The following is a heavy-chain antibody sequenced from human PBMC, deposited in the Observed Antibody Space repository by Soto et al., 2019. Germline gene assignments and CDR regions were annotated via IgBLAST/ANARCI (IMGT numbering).Heavy chain of an antibody. Sequence: GGSLRLSCAASGFIFSTYAMNWVRQAPGEGLEWVSAISSSGGSTFYAESVRGRFTTSRDNSVNTLYLQMSSLRTEDTAVYYCAHPRGFGVFDAVDIWGQGTMVTVSS. CDR3: AHPRGFGVFDAVDI. CDR1: GFIFSTYA. V-gene: IGHV3-23*01. CDR2: ISSSGGST. D-gene: IGHD3-10*01. J-gene: IGHJ3*02.